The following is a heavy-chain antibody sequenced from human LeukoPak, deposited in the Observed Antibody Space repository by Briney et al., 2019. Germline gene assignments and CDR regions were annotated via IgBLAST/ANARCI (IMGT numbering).Heavy chain of an antibody. J-gene: IGHJ4*02. CDR2: IYGGGNI. CDR3: ARGAGYNYPYYFDY. D-gene: IGHD5-24*01. Sequence: GGSLRLSCAASGFTVSSNDMNWVRQAPGKGLEWVSVIYGGGNIYYADSVKGRFTISRDNSKNTLYLQMNSLRAEDTAVYCCARGAGYNYPYYFDYWGQGTLVTVSS. CDR1: GFTVSSND. V-gene: IGHV3-53*01.